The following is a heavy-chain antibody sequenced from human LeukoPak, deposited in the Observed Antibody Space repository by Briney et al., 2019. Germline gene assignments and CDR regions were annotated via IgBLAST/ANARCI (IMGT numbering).Heavy chain of an antibody. J-gene: IGHJ4*02. D-gene: IGHD3-3*01. V-gene: IGHV1-2*02. CDR1: GYHFPDYY. CDR2: INPNSGGT. CDR3: ARKSSKTFFD. Sequence: ASVKLSCKASGYHFPDYYIHWLRQAPGPGLQWMGRINPNSGGTDYAQKFQGRVTMTRDTSITTVYMELSSLRSDDTAFFYCARKSSKTFFDWGQGTLVTVSS.